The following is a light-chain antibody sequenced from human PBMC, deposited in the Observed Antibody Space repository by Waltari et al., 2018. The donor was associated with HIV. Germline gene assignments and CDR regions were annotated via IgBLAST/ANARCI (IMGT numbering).Light chain of an antibody. CDR1: SSDVGGYNY. Sequence: QSALTQPASVSGSPGQSITISCTGTSSDVGGYNYVSWYQQHPGKAPKLMIFHVSNRPSGVSTRFSGSKSGNTASLTISALQAEDEADYYCSSYTSDGTYVFGTGTQVTLL. V-gene: IGLV2-14*03. CDR2: HVS. CDR3: SSYTSDGTYV. J-gene: IGLJ1*01.